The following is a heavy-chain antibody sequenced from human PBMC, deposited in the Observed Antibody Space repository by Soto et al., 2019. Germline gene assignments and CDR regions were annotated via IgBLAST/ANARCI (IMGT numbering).Heavy chain of an antibody. CDR1: GGSISSYY. J-gene: IGHJ6*03. V-gene: IGHV4-59*08. CDR2: IYYSGST. CDR3: ARLRYCTSSNCPTYDYYSTDV. D-gene: IGHD2-2*01. Sequence: SETLSLTCTVSGGSISSYYWSWIRQPPGKGLEWIGYIYYSGSTNYNPSLKSRVTISVDTSKNQFSLKLTSVTAADTAMYYCARLRYCTSSNCPTYDYYSTDVWGKGPTVTVSS.